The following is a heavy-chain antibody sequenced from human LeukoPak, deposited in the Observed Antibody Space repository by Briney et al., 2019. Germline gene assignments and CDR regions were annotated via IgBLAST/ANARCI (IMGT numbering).Heavy chain of an antibody. CDR3: ARDSSYGEIAGVDAFDI. D-gene: IGHD5-18*01. V-gene: IGHV3-11*04. CDR2: ISSSGSTI. CDR1: GFTVSSNY. Sequence: GGSLRLSCAASGFTVSSNYMSWIRQAPGKGLEWVSYISSSGSTIYYADSVKGRFTISRDNAKNSLYLQMNSLRAEDTAVYYCARDSSYGEIAGVDAFDIWGQGTMVTVSS. J-gene: IGHJ3*02.